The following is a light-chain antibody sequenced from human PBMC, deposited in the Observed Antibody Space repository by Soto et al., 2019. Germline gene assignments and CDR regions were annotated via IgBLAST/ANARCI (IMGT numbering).Light chain of an antibody. J-gene: IGLJ1*01. CDR3: AAWDDSLTGPV. CDR2: NSN. V-gene: IGLV1-44*01. CDR1: RSDIGSNF. Sequence: QSVLSQPPSASGTPGQTVITSCSGSRSDIGSNFVNWYQHLPGTAPKLLIYNSNQRPSGVPGRFSGSKSGPSASLAMSGLQSEDEADYYCAAWDDSLTGPVFGTGTKVTVL.